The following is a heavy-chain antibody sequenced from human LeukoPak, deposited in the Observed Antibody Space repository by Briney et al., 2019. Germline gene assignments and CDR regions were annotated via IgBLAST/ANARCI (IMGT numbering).Heavy chain of an antibody. CDR1: GFTFSSYA. CDR3: TTDDYSHYWLSYFDY. V-gene: IGHV3-15*01. Sequence: GGSLRLSCAASGFTFSSYAMSWVRQAPGKGLEWVGRIKSKTDGGTTDYAAPVTGRFTISRDHSNNTLSLQMNSLKTADTAVYYCTTDDYSHYWLSYFDYWGQGTLVTVSS. J-gene: IGHJ4*02. D-gene: IGHD4-11*01. CDR2: IKSKTDGGTT.